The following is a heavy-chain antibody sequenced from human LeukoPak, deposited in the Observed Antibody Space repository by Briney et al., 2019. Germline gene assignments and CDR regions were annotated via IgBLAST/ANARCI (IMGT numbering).Heavy chain of an antibody. J-gene: IGHJ3*02. CDR2: IKQDGSEK. CDR1: GFTFSSYW. Sequence: GGSLRLSCAASGFTFSSYWMSWVRQAPGKGLEWVANIKQDGSEKYYVDSVKGRFTISRDNAKNSLYLQMNSLRAEDTAVYYCARESTGYGDYDRSDTDAFDIWGQGTMVTVSS. V-gene: IGHV3-7*01. D-gene: IGHD4-17*01. CDR3: ARESTGYGDYDRSDTDAFDI.